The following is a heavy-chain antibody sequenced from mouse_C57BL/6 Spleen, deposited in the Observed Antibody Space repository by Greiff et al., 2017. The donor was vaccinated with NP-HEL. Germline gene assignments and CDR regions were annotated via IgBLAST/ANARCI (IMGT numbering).Heavy chain of an antibody. CDR3: ARFLYDGPFDY. CDR2: IRNKANGYTT. V-gene: IGHV7-3*01. CDR1: GFTFTDYY. D-gene: IGHD1-2*01. J-gene: IGHJ2*01. Sequence: EVKLVESGGGLVQPGGSLSLSCAASGFTFTDYYMSWVRQPPGKALEWLGFIRNKANGYTTEYSASVKGRFTISRDNSQSILYLQMNALRAEDSATYYCARFLYDGPFDYWGQGTTLTVSS.